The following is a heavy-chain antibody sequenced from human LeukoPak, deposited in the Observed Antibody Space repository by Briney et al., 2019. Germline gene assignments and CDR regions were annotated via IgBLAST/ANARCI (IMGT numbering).Heavy chain of an antibody. CDR1: GYTFTSHY. D-gene: IGHD1-1*01. CDR2: INPANGGT. V-gene: IGHV1-2*02. Sequence: ASVKVSCKTSGYTFTSHYIHWVRQAPGQGLEHVGWINPANGGTNYAQKFQGRVIMTRDTSISTAYMQLSSPTSDDTAVYYCARSPSGQLDYWGRGTLVSVSS. J-gene: IGHJ4*02. CDR3: ARSPSGQLDY.